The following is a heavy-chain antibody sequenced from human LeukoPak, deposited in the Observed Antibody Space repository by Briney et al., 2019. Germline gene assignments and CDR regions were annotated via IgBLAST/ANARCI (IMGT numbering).Heavy chain of an antibody. V-gene: IGHV3-49*04. Sequence: GRSLRLSCTALGFTFGDYAMNWVRHAPGKGLEWVGFIRSECHGGTPEYATSVNGRFTISRDDSKSIAYLPMNSLKTEDTAMYYCTRDSYSVDSGYFEFDYWGQGTLVTVSS. D-gene: IGHD3-22*01. CDR1: GFTFGDYA. CDR2: IRSECHGGTP. J-gene: IGHJ4*02. CDR3: TRDSYSVDSGYFEFDY.